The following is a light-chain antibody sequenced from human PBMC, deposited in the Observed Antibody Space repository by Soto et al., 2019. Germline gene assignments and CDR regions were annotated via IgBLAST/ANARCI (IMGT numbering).Light chain of an antibody. CDR1: SSNIGADYD. Sequence: QSVLTQPPSVSGAPGQRVTISCTGSSSNIGADYDVHWYQQLPGRAPQLLIYGNTNRPSGVPDRFSGSKSGTSASLAIAELQAEDEADYYCAAWDDTLNAWVFGGGTKLTVL. V-gene: IGLV1-40*01. J-gene: IGLJ3*02. CDR3: AAWDDTLNAWV. CDR2: GNT.